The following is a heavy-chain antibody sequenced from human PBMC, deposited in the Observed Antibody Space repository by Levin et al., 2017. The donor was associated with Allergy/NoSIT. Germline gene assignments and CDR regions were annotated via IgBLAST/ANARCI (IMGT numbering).Heavy chain of an antibody. J-gene: IGHJ3*02. V-gene: IGHV1-69*04. CDR3: ARDGSAFDI. CDR2: IIPILGIA. CDR1: GGTFSSYA. Sequence: KISCKASGGTFSSYAISWVRQAPGQGLEWMGRIIPILGIANYAQKFQGRVTITADKSTSTAYMELSSLRSEDTAVYYCARDGSAFDIWGQGTMVTVSS.